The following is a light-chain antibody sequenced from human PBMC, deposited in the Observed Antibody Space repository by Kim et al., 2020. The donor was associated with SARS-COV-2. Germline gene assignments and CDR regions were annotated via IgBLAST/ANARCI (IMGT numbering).Light chain of an antibody. Sequence: ASVGDSVSITCRASQDVSNFLAWFQQGPGEAPKSLIYASSSLRSGVPSHFSGSGSGTDFTLTISSLQPEDFATYYCQQYLSYPLSFGQGTKVDIK. CDR2: ASS. CDR3: QQYLSYPLS. V-gene: IGKV1-16*02. CDR1: QDVSNF. J-gene: IGKJ1*01.